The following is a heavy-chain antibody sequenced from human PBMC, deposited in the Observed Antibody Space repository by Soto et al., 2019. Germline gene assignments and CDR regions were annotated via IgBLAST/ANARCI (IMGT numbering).Heavy chain of an antibody. D-gene: IGHD3-10*01. CDR2: IWFDGSQS. CDR1: GFTFSRYG. V-gene: IGHV3-33*01. CDR3: VCFESFFLDL. Sequence: GGSLRLSCAVSGFTFSRYGMHWVRQAPGKGLEWVTVIWFDGSQSHYADSVKGRFTISRDDSKNTLYLQMDSLRAEDTAINYCVCFESFFLDLWGQGTLVTVSS. J-gene: IGHJ4*02.